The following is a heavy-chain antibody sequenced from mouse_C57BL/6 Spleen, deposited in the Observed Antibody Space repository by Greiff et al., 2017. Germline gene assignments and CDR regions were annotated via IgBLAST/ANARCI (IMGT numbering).Heavy chain of an antibody. V-gene: IGHV1-18*01. D-gene: IGHD4-1*01. CDR3: ATVPLTGYFDY. J-gene: IGHJ2*01. CDR1: GYTFTDYN. CDR2: INPNNGGT. Sequence: EVQLQQSGPELVKPGASVKIPCKASGYTFTDYNMDWVKQSHGKSLEWIGDINPNNGGTSYNQKFKGKATLTVDKSSSTAYMELRSLTSEDTAVYYCATVPLTGYFDYWGQGTTLTVSS.